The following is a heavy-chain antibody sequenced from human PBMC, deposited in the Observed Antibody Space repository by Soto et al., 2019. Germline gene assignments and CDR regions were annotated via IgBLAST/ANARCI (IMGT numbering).Heavy chain of an antibody. CDR2: INPNSGGT. J-gene: IGHJ5*01. V-gene: IGHV1-2*04. Sequence: GSSVKVSCKASGYTFTGYYMHWVRQAPGQGLEWMGWINPNSGGTNYAQKFQGWVTMTRDTSISTAYMELSRLRSDDTAVYYCARERVGRTTHGNWFDSWGQGTLVTVSS. CDR1: GYTFTGYY. CDR3: ARERVGRTTHGNWFDS. D-gene: IGHD2-15*01.